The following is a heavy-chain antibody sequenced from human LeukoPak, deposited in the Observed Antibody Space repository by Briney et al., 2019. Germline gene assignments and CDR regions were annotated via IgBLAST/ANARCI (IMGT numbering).Heavy chain of an antibody. CDR2: IYTSGST. Sequence: PSETLSLTCTVSGGSISSSSHYWGWIRQPPGKGLEWIGRIYTSGSTNYNPSLKSRVTMSVDTSKNQFSLKLSSVTAADTAVYYCAREFDFWSGYYYFDYWGQGTLVTVSS. J-gene: IGHJ4*02. CDR1: GGSISSSSHY. D-gene: IGHD3-3*01. CDR3: AREFDFWSGYYYFDY. V-gene: IGHV4-39*07.